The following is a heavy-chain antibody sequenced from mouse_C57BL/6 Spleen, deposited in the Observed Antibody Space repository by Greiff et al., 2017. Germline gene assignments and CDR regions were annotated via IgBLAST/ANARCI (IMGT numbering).Heavy chain of an antibody. V-gene: IGHV1-52*01. Sequence: QVQLQQPGAELVKPGSSVKLSCKASGYTFTSYWMHWVKQRPIQGLEWIGNIDPSDSDTHYNEKFKVKATLTVDKSSSTAYMQLSSLTSEDSAVYSGADYYCALDYWGQGTSVTVSS. CDR3: ADYYCALDY. CDR1: GYTFTSYW. CDR2: IDPSDSDT. J-gene: IGHJ4*01.